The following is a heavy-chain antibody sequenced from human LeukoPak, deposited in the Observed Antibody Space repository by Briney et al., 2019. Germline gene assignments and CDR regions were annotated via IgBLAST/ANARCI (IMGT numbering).Heavy chain of an antibody. CDR1: GYTFTSYD. V-gene: IGHV1-8*01. Sequence: ASVKVSCKASGYTFTSYDINWVRQAPGQGLEWMGWVNANRGNTGYAQKFQGRVTMTRDTSTSTAYMEVSSLRSEDTAVYYCARSGGYHPLDYWGQGTLVTVSS. D-gene: IGHD5-12*01. J-gene: IGHJ4*02. CDR3: ARSGGYHPLDY. CDR2: VNANRGNT.